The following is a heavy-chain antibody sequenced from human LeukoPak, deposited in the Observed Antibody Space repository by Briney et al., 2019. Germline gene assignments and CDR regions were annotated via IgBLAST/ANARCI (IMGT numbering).Heavy chain of an antibody. V-gene: IGHV4-34*01. CDR3: ASVEYSSSSGYYYYMDV. CDR1: GGSFSGYY. Sequence: KASETLSLTCAVYGGSFSGYYWSWIRQPPGKGLEWIGEINHSGSTNYNPSLKSRVTISVDTSKNQFSLKLSSVTAADTAVYYCASVEYSSSSGYYYYMDVWGKGTTVTVSS. CDR2: INHSGST. D-gene: IGHD6-6*01. J-gene: IGHJ6*03.